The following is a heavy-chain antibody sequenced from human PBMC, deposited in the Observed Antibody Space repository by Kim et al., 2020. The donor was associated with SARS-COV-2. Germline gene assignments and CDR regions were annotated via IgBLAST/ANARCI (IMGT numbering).Heavy chain of an antibody. D-gene: IGHD3-10*01. CDR1: GGSISGSGYY. CDR2: IYSGERA. J-gene: IGHJ5*02. V-gene: IGHV4-31*03. Sequence: SETLSLSCNVSGGSISGSGYYWSWIRHLPGKGLEWIGYIYSGERAYYNPSLKSRVTISVDTSTNQFSLELRSVTAADTAVYYCARDRFLGSGHGRVDPWG. CDR3: ARDRFLGSGHGRVDP.